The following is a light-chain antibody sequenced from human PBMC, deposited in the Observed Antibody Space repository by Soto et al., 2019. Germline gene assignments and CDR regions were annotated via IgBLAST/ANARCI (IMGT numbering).Light chain of an antibody. J-gene: IGLJ1*01. CDR1: NIGSKT. CDR3: QVWDVSTVHYV. CDR2: DDS. V-gene: IGLV3-21*02. Sequence: SYELTQPPSMSVAPGQTARITCGGNNIGSKTVHWYQQKAGQAPVLVVYDDSDRPSGIPERFSGSNSGNTATLTISRVKAGDEADYYCQVWDVSTVHYVFGTGTKVTVL.